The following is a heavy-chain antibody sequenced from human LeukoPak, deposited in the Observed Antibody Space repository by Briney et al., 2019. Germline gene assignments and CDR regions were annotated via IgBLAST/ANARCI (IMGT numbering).Heavy chain of an antibody. D-gene: IGHD2-15*01. CDR1: GFTFSSYS. V-gene: IGHV3-21*01. Sequence: GGSLRLSCAASGFTFSSYSMNWVHQAPGKGLEWVSSISSSSSYIYYADSVKGRFTISRDNAKNSLYLQMNSLRAEDTAVYYCATNIVVVVAATVFDYWGQGTLVTVSS. CDR2: ISSSSSYI. J-gene: IGHJ4*02. CDR3: ATNIVVVVAATVFDY.